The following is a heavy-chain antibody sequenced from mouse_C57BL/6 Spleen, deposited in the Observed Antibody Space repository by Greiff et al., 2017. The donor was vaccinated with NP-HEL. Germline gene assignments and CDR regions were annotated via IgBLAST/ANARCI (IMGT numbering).Heavy chain of an antibody. CDR3: ARRPGPGFDY. Sequence: VQLQQSGPELVKPGASVKISCKASGYAFSSSWMNWVKQRPGKGLEWIGRIYPGDGDTNYNGKFKGKATLTADKASSTAYMQLSSLTSEDSAVYFCARRPGPGFDYWGQGTTLTVSS. V-gene: IGHV1-82*01. D-gene: IGHD3-1*01. J-gene: IGHJ2*01. CDR2: IYPGDGDT. CDR1: GYAFSSSW.